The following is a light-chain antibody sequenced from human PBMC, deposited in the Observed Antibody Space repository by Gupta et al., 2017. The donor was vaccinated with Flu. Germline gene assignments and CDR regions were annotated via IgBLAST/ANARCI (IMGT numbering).Light chain of an antibody. J-gene: IGLJ3*02. CDR3: QVWDTASDHWL. V-gene: IGLV3-21*02. Sequence: SFILTQPPSASVAPGQTASIAFGGNNIGSETVHWYQQKPGQAPVLVLYDDDFRPSGIPERFSGSNSGNTATLTIRRVEAGDEADYYCQVWDTASDHWLFGAGTALTVV. CDR1: NIGSET. CDR2: DDD.